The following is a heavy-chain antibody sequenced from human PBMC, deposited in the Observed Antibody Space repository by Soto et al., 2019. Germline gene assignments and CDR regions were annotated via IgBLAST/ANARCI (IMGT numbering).Heavy chain of an antibody. CDR1: GGSISSYY. V-gene: IGHV4-59*01. Sequence: TETLSLTCTVSGGSISSYYWSWIRQPPGKGLEWIGYIYYSGSTNYNPSLKSRVTISVDTSKNQFSLKLSSVTAAETAVYYCAREGGYYYYYGMDVWCQGKTVTVS. D-gene: IGHD2-15*01. J-gene: IGHJ6*02. CDR3: AREGGYYYYYGMDV. CDR2: IYYSGST.